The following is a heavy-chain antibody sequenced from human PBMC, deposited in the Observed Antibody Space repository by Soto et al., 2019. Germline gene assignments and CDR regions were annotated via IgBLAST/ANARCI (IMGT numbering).Heavy chain of an antibody. V-gene: IGHV3-21*01. CDR1: GFTFSSYS. D-gene: IGHD2-15*01. Sequence: PGGSLRLSCAASGFTFSSYSMNWVRQAPGKGLEWVSSISSSSSYIYYADSVKGRFTISRDNAKNSLYLQMNSLRAEDTAVYYCARDGDGQIRGYCSGGSCYPPDYWGQGTLVTVAS. CDR3: ARDGDGQIRGYCSGGSCYPPDY. J-gene: IGHJ4*02. CDR2: ISSSSSYI.